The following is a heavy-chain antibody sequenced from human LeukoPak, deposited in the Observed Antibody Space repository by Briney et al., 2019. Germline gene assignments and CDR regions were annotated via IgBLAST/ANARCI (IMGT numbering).Heavy chain of an antibody. D-gene: IGHD3-10*01. CDR2: IRYDGSNK. V-gene: IGHV3-30*02. Sequence: GGSLRLSCAASGFTFSSYGMHWVRQAPGKGLEWVAFIRYDGSNKYYADSVKGRFTISRDNSKNSLYLQMNSLRADDTAVYYCARFAAGGSYYYYMDVWGKETTVTVSS. J-gene: IGHJ6*03. CDR1: GFTFSSYG. CDR3: ARFAAGGSYYYYMDV.